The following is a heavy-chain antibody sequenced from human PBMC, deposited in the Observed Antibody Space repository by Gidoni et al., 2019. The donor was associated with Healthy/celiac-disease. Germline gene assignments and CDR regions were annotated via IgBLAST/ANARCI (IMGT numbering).Heavy chain of an antibody. D-gene: IGHD3-22*01. CDR3: TTAYDSSGYYKNYYYYGMDV. V-gene: IGHV3-15*01. CDR1: GFTFSNAW. CDR2: IKRKTDGGTT. J-gene: IGHJ6*02. Sequence: EVQLVESGGGLVKPGGSIRLSCAASGFTFSNAWMSWVRQAPGKGLEWVGRIKRKTDGGTTDYAAPVKGRFTISRDDSKNTLYLQMNSLKTEDTAVYYCTTAYDSSGYYKNYYYYGMDVWGQGTTVTVSS.